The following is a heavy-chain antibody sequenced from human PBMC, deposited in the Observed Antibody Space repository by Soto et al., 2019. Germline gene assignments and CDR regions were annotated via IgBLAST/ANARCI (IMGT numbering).Heavy chain of an antibody. CDR3: ARDRPHITGTTRWFDP. V-gene: IGHV4-31*03. CDR2: IYYSGST. D-gene: IGHD1-20*01. Sequence: SETLSLTCTVSGGSISSGPYYWSWIRQHPGKGLEWIGYIYYSGSTYYNPSLKSRVTISVDTSKNQFSLKLSSVTAADTAVYYCARDRPHITGTTRWFDPWGQGTLVTVSS. J-gene: IGHJ5*02. CDR1: GGSISSGPYY.